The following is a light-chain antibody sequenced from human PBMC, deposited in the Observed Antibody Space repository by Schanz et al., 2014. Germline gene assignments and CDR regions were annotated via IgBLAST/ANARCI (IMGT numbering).Light chain of an antibody. CDR1: HSITTY. V-gene: IGKV1-39*01. J-gene: IGKJ2*01. Sequence: DIQMTQSPSSLSASVGDRVTLTCRTSHSITTYLNWYQHKPGKAPKLLIYAASSLQSGVPSRFSGSGSGTDYTLTSSSLEPEDLSTCYCQQYNSYSQTFGQGTRLQIK. CDR3: QQYNSYSQT. CDR2: AAS.